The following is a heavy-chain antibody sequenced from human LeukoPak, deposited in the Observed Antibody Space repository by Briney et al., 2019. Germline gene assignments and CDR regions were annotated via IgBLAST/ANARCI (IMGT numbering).Heavy chain of an antibody. CDR2: IKQDGSEK. D-gene: IGHD5-12*01. V-gene: IGHV3-7*03. Sequence: GGSLRLSCAASGFTFSSYSMSWVRQAPGKGLEWVANIKQDGSEKYYVDSVKGRFTISRDNAKNSLYLQMNSLTAEDTAVYYCAKDLVGYSGYDPLDYWGQGTLVTVSS. CDR3: AKDLVGYSGYDPLDY. CDR1: GFTFSSYS. J-gene: IGHJ4*02.